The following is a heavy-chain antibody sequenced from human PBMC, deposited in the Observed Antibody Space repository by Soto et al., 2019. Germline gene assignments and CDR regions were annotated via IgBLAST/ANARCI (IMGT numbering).Heavy chain of an antibody. J-gene: IGHJ4*02. Sequence: SETLSLTCTVSGGSISSGGCYWSWIRQHPGKGLEWIGYIYYSGSTYYNPSLKSRVTISVDTSKNQFSLKLSSVTAADTAVYYCARVTLTIFGVVTPYFDYWGQGTLVTVSS. CDR3: ARVTLTIFGVVTPYFDY. CDR1: GGSISSGGCY. CDR2: IYYSGST. V-gene: IGHV4-31*03. D-gene: IGHD3-3*01.